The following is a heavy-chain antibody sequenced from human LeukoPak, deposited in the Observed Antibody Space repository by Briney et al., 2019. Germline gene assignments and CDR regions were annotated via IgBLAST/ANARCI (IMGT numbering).Heavy chain of an antibody. CDR2: IYYSGST. Sequence: PSETLSLTCTVSGGSISSGDYYWSWIRQPPGKGLEWIGYIYYSGSTYYNPSLKSRVTISVDTSKNQFSLKLSSVTAADTAVYYCARDLTDFWSGYYLLGAFDIWGQGTMVTVSS. J-gene: IGHJ3*02. D-gene: IGHD3-3*01. CDR3: ARDLTDFWSGYYLLGAFDI. V-gene: IGHV4-30-4*08. CDR1: GGSISSGDYY.